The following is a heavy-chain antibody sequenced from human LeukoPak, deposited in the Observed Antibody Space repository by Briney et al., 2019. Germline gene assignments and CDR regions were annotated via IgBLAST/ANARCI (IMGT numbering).Heavy chain of an antibody. CDR3: ANVAKGRYFFYYMDV. J-gene: IGHJ6*03. CDR1: GYSLNTYG. V-gene: IGHV1-18*01. CDR2: ISSYNRIT. Sequence: GSVNVSCKASGYSLNTYGVSWVRQAPGQGLQWIGWISSYNRITNYAQKFQGRVTVTTDTSTDTTYMELRSLRSDDTAVYYCANVAKGRYFFYYMDVWGNGTLVTVSS.